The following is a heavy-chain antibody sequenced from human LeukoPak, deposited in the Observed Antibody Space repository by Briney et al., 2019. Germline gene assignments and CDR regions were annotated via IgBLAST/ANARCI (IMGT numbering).Heavy chain of an antibody. J-gene: IGHJ4*02. Sequence: PGGSLRLSCAASGFTFSSYAMSWVRQAPGKGLEWVSAISGSGGSTYYADSVKGRFTISRDNSKNTLYLQMNSLRAEDTAVYYCAKSSRTEWLRLLSYFDYWGQGTLVTVSS. V-gene: IGHV3-23*01. CDR3: AKSSRTEWLRLLSYFDY. CDR2: ISGSGGST. D-gene: IGHD5-12*01. CDR1: GFTFSSYA.